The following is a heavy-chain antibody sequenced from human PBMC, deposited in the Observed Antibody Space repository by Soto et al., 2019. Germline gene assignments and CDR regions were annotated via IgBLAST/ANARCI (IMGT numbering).Heavy chain of an antibody. V-gene: IGHV3-53*01. D-gene: IGHD2-2*02. CDR1: GFTVSSNY. J-gene: IGHJ6*02. CDR2: IYSGGST. Sequence: PGGSLRLSCAASGFTVSSNYMSWVRQAPGKGLEWVSVIYSGGSTYYADSVKGRFTISRDNSKNTLYLQMNSLRAEDTAVYYCARDYCSSTSCYRGWGDYYYYGMDVWGQGTTVTVSS. CDR3: ARDYCSSTSCYRGWGDYYYYGMDV.